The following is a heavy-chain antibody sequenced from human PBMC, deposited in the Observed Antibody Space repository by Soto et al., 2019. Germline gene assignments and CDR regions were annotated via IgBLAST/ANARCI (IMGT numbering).Heavy chain of an antibody. CDR3: ARHVMTTVTTRYYYYGMDV. D-gene: IGHD4-17*01. J-gene: IGHJ6*02. CDR1: GGSISSYY. CDR2: IYYSGST. V-gene: IGHV4-59*08. Sequence: SETLSLTCTVSGGSISSYYWSWIRQPPGKGLEWIGYIYYSGSTNYNPSLKSRVTISVDTSKNQFSLKLSSVTAADTAVYYCARHVMTTVTTRYYYYGMDVWGQGTTVTVSS.